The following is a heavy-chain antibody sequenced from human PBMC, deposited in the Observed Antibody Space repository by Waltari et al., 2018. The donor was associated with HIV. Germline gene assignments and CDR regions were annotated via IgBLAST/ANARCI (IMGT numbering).Heavy chain of an antibody. V-gene: IGHV1-69*06. CDR2: IIPIFDTT. CDR3: AARKGYCSGGGCYSWDY. D-gene: IGHD2-15*01. Sequence: QVQLVQSGAEVKKPGSSVKVACKTSGGNFNNYSISWVRQAPGQGLEWMGGIIPIFDTTNYAQKFQGRVTITADKSTSTAYMELRSLRSADTALYYCAARKGYCSGGGCYSWDYWGQGTLVTVSS. CDR1: GGNFNNYS. J-gene: IGHJ4*02.